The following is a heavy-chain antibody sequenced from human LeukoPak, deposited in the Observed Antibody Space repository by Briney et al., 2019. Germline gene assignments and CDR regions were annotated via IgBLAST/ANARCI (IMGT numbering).Heavy chain of an antibody. Sequence: GASVTVSCKASGYSFIKYGISWVRQASGQGLEWMGWVTTYDGSTNYAQNLQGRVTMTTDTSTSTAYMELRSLTSDDTAVYYCARVGGGYDSGGNNWFDPWGQGTLVTVSS. CDR1: GYSFIKYG. V-gene: IGHV1-18*01. CDR2: VTTYDGST. D-gene: IGHD5-12*01. J-gene: IGHJ5*02. CDR3: ARVGGGYDSGGNNWFDP.